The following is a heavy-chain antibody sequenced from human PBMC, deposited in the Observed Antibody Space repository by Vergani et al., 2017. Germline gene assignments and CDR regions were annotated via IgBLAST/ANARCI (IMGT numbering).Heavy chain of an antibody. D-gene: IGHD3/OR15-3a*01. CDR1: GDAISRDTYS. Sequence: QLQLQESDSRLVNPSQTLSLTCTLSGDAISRDTYSWNWVRQPPGKPLEWIGSVYYSGTTYYNPSLGGRVTMSIDKSKNHFSLTLTSVTAADSAFYFRARGQTGYSRDWSTYFFYMDVWGKGTTVT. CDR2: VYYSGTT. CDR3: ARGQTGYSRDWSTYFFYMDV. V-gene: IGHV4-30-2*01. J-gene: IGHJ6*03.